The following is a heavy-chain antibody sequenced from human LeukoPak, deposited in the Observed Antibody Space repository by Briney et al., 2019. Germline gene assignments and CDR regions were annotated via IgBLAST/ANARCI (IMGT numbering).Heavy chain of an antibody. D-gene: IGHD1-26*01. CDR2: INPSGANT. V-gene: IGHV1-46*01. CDR1: GYTFTNFY. Sequence: ASVKVSCKTSGYTFTNFYMHWVRQAPGQGLEWMGIINPSGANTGYAQKFQGRVTITADESTSTAYMELSNLRSEDTAVYYCARDPSGRVNWFDPWGQGTLVTVSS. CDR3: ARDPSGRVNWFDP. J-gene: IGHJ5*02.